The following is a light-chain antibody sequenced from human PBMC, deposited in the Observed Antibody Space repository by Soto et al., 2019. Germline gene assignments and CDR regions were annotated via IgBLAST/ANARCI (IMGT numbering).Light chain of an antibody. J-gene: IGLJ1*01. Sequence: QSVLTQPASVSASPGQSITIPCTGTSSDVGGYNYVSWYQQHPGKAPKLMISEVSNRPSGISNRFSGSKSGNTASLTISGLQAEDEADYYCCSYTRSSTYVFGTGTKLTVL. CDR2: EVS. CDR1: SSDVGGYNY. V-gene: IGLV2-14*01. CDR3: CSYTRSSTYV.